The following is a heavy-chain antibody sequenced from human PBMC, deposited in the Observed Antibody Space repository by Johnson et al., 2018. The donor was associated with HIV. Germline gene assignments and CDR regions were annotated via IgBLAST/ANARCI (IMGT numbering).Heavy chain of an antibody. CDR2: INWNGGST. Sequence: VQLVESGGGVVRPGGSLRLSCAAFGFSIDDYAMSWVRQVPGKGLEWVSGINWNGGSTHYASSVKGRFVISRANARNSLYLQMNGLTVEDTALYFCARDPTTQDSRLTGDFGAFDIWGQGTMVTVSS. V-gene: IGHV3-20*04. D-gene: IGHD7-27*01. CDR3: ARDPTTQDSRLTGDFGAFDI. J-gene: IGHJ3*02. CDR1: GFSIDDYA.